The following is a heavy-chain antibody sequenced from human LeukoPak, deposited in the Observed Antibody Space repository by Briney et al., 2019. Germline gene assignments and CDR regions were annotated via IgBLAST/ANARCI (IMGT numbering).Heavy chain of an antibody. CDR1: GGTFRSYA. V-gene: IGHV1-69*05. Sequence: SVKVSCKASGGTFRSYAISWVRQAPGQGLEWMGRIIPIFGTANYARRFQGRVTITTDESTSTAYMELSSLRSEDTAVYYCAKLGRNSYSGSYLDYWGQGTLVTVSS. CDR2: IIPIFGTA. CDR3: AKLGRNSYSGSYLDY. D-gene: IGHD1-26*01. J-gene: IGHJ4*02.